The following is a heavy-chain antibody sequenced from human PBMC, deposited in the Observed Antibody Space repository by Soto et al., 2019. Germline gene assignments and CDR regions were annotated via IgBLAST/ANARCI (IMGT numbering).Heavy chain of an antibody. D-gene: IGHD1-7*01. CDR3: STDGLNYGSFDY. CDR2: IKNKRSGEAT. V-gene: IGHV3-15*01. J-gene: IGHJ4*02. Sequence: KPWWSLRLSCSASVFTFSDAWMTWLRQTPGRGLEWVGRIKNKRSGEATDYAAAVKGRFIISRDDSKNTLYLQMHSLTTEDTAVYYCSTDGLNYGSFDYWGQGTLVTVSS. CDR1: VFTFSDAW.